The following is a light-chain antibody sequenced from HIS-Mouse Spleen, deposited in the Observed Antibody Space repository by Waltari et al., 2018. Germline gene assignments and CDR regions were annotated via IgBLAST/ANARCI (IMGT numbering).Light chain of an antibody. CDR3: QQLNSYPFYT. V-gene: IGKV1-9*01. CDR1: QGISSY. Sequence: DIQLTQSPSFLSASVGDRVTITCRASQGISSYLAWYQQKPGKAHKLLIYAASTLQSGVPSRFSGSGSGTEFTLTISSLQPEDFATYSCQQLNSYPFYTFFQGTKLEIK. J-gene: IGKJ2*01. CDR2: AAS.